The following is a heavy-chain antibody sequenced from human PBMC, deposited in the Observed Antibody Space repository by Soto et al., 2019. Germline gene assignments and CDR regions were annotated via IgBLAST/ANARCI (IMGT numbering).Heavy chain of an antibody. CDR1: RYRFTSYW. CDR3: AILRYSSSWLDDFAI. D-gene: IGHD6-13*01. CDR2: IDPSDSYT. V-gene: IGHV5-10-1*01. J-gene: IGHJ3*02. Sequence: GESLKISCKGSRYRFTSYWISWVRQMPGKGLEWMGRIDPSDSYTNYSPSFQGHVTISADKSISTAYLQWSSLKASDTAMYYCAILRYSSSWLDDFAIWGQGSMVTVSS.